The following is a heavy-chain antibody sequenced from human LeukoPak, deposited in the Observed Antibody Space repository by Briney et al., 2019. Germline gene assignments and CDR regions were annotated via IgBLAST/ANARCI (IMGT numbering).Heavy chain of an antibody. CDR2: IYTSGST. J-gene: IGHJ3*02. V-gene: IGHV4-4*07. CDR1: GGSISSYY. CDR3: ARDGAREDDVWGSYRMNRLGAFDI. D-gene: IGHD3-16*02. Sequence: SETLSLTCSVSGGSISSYYWSWIRQPAGKGLEWIGRIYTSGSTNYNPSLKSRVTMSVDTSKNQFSLKLSSVTAADTALYYCARDGAREDDVWGSYRMNRLGAFDIWGQGTMVTVSS.